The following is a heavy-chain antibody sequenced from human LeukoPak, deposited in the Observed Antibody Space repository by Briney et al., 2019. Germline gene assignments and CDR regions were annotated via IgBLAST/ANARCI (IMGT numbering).Heavy chain of an antibody. CDR2: IRYDGSNK. CDR1: GFTFSSYG. Sequence: QAGGSLRLSCAASGFTFSSYGMHWVRQAPGKGLEWVAFIRYDGSNKYYADSVKGRFTISRDNSKNTLYLQMNSLRAEDTAVYYCAKCGSTSCYEWGQGTMVTVSS. V-gene: IGHV3-30*02. D-gene: IGHD2-2*01. J-gene: IGHJ3*01. CDR3: AKCGSTSCYE.